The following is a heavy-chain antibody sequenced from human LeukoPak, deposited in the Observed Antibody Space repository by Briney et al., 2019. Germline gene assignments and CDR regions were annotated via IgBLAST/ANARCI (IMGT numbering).Heavy chain of an antibody. V-gene: IGHV1-2*02. CDR2: INPNSGGT. Sequence: GASVKVSCTASGYTFTGYYMHWVRQAPGQGLEWMGWINPNSGGTNYAQKFQGRVTMTRDTSISTAYMELSRLRSDDTAVYYCARANDFWSGYYTSADNWFDPWGQGTLVTVSS. J-gene: IGHJ5*02. CDR1: GYTFTGYY. D-gene: IGHD3-3*01. CDR3: ARANDFWSGYYTSADNWFDP.